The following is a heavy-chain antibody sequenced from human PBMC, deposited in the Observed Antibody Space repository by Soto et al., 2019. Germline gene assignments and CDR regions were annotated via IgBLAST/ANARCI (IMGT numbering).Heavy chain of an antibody. V-gene: IGHV5-10-1*01. CDR3: ARHLELGQLVGYYYYYGMDV. D-gene: IGHD6-6*01. CDR2: IDPSDSYT. CDR1: GYSFTSYW. Sequence: PGESLKISCKGSGYSFTSYWISWVRQMPGKGLEWMGRIDPSDSYTNYSPSFQGHVTISADKSISTAYLQWSSLKASDTAMYYCARHLELGQLVGYYYYYGMDVWGQGTTVTVSS. J-gene: IGHJ6*02.